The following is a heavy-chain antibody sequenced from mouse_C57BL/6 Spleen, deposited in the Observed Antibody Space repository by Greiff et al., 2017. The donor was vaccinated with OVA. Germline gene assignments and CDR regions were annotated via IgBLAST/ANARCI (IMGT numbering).Heavy chain of an antibody. CDR3: ARFPFITTVVNAMDY. D-gene: IGHD1-1*01. V-gene: IGHV1-59*01. CDR1: GYTFTSYW. Sequence: VQLQQPGAELVRPGTSVKLSCKASGYTFTSYWMHWVKQRPGQGLEWIGVIDPSDSYTNYNQKFKGKATLTVDTSSSTAYMQLSSLTSEDSAVYYCARFPFITTVVNAMDYWGQGTSVTVSS. J-gene: IGHJ4*01. CDR2: IDPSDSYT.